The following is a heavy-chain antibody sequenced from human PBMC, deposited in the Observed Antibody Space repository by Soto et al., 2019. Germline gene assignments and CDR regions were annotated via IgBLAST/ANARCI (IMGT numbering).Heavy chain of an antibody. V-gene: IGHV3-30-3*01. J-gene: IGHJ4*02. Sequence: GGSLRLSCAASGFTFSSYAMHWVRQAPGKGLERVAVISYDGSNKYYADSVKGRFTISRDNSKNTLYLQMNSLRAEDTAVYYCARPGEYYDFWSGYYPDYWGQGTLVTVSS. CDR2: ISYDGSNK. CDR3: ARPGEYYDFWSGYYPDY. D-gene: IGHD3-3*01. CDR1: GFTFSSYA.